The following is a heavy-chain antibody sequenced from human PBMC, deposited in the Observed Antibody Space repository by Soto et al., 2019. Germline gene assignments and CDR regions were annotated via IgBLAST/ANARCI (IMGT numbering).Heavy chain of an antibody. J-gene: IGHJ1*01. CDR3: VKDDSLNWYSGHSRH. Sequence: GGSLRLSCAASGFTFDDYAMHWVRQVPGKGLEWVSGINWNSGSIGYGDSVKGRFAISRDNAKNSLHLQMNSLSAEDTAFYYCVKDDSLNWYSGHSRHWGKGTLVTVSS. D-gene: IGHD1-26*01. V-gene: IGHV3-9*01. CDR2: INWNSGSI. CDR1: GFTFDDYA.